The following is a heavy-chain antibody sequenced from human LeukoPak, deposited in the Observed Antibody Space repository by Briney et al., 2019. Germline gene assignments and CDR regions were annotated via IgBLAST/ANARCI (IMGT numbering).Heavy chain of an antibody. J-gene: IGHJ4*02. CDR3: ASGYCSSTSCYVRPFDY. D-gene: IGHD2-2*01. Sequence: GGSLRLSCAASGFTFSSYAMSWVRQAPGKGLEWVSAISGSGSTTYYADSVKGRFTISRDDSKNTLYLQMNSLGAEDTAVYYCASGYCSSTSCYVRPFDYWGQGTLVTVSS. V-gene: IGHV3-23*01. CDR1: GFTFSSYA. CDR2: ISGSGSTT.